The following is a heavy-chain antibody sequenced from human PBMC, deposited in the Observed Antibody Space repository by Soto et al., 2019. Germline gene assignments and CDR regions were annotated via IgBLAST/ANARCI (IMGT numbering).Heavy chain of an antibody. Sequence: QVQLQESGPGMVKPSETLSLTCTVSSDPTSTHTWGWIRQTPGKGLEWIGYIYETGGTAYNPSLNGRVTISLDRSTKALALTLRSATAADTAMYHCVRQGIGPLHGLVDVWGRGTTVIVSS. D-gene: IGHD3-10*01. V-gene: IGHV4-59*08. CDR2: IYETGGT. CDR3: VRQGIGPLHGLVDV. J-gene: IGHJ6*02. CDR1: SDPTSTHT.